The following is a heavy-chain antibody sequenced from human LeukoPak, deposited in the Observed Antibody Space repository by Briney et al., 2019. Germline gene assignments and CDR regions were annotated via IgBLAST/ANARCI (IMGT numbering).Heavy chain of an antibody. CDR1: GFTFSGSA. J-gene: IGHJ6*03. Sequence: GGSLRLSCAASGFTFSGSAMHWVRQAPGKGLEWVAVISYDGSNKYYADSVKGRFTISRDSSKNTLYLQMNSLRAEDTAVYYCARDESFGSWTNYYYYYYMDVWGKGTTVTVSS. V-gene: IGHV3-30*04. CDR2: ISYDGSNK. D-gene: IGHD6-13*01. CDR3: ARDESFGSWTNYYYYYYMDV.